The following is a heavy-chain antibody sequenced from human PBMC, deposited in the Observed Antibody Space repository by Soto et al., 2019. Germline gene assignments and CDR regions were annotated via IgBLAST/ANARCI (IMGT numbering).Heavy chain of an antibody. CDR2: INYNGKT. Sequence: QVQLQESGPGLVKPSETLSLTCTVSGGSISNYYWSWIRQPPGKGLEWIGYINYNGKTNHNPSLKSRVTISVDTSNNQFSLKLSSVTAADTAVYYCARHGHRDDDFDIWGQGTMVSVSS. J-gene: IGHJ3*02. CDR3: ARHGHRDDDFDI. V-gene: IGHV4-59*08. CDR1: GGSISNYY.